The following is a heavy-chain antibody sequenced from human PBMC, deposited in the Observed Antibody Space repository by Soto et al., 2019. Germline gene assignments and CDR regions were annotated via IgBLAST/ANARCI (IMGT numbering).Heavy chain of an antibody. CDR3: ASHPPYCSSTSCYPYYFDY. J-gene: IGHJ4*02. V-gene: IGHV4-59*08. D-gene: IGHD2-2*01. Sequence: TLSLTCTVSGGSISSYYWSWIRQPPGKGLEWIGYIYYSGSTNYNPSLKSRVTISVDTSKNQFSLKLSSVTAADTAVYYCASHPPYCSSTSCYPYYFDYWGQGTLVTVSS. CDR2: IYYSGST. CDR1: GGSISSYY.